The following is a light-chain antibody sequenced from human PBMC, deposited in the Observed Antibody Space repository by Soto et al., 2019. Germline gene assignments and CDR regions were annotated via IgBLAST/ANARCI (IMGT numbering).Light chain of an antibody. J-gene: IGKJ3*01. V-gene: IGKV3-20*01. CDR3: PQYGSSPLFT. CDR2: GAS. Sequence: EIVLTQSPGTLSLSPGERATLSCRASQSVSSSYLAWYQQKPGQAPRLLFYGASSRATGIPDRFSGSGSGRDFAVTISRLEPEDFAVYYCPQYGSSPLFTFGPGTKVDIK. CDR1: QSVSSSY.